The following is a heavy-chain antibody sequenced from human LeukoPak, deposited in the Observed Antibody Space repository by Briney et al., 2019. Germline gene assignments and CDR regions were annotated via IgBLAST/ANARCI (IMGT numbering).Heavy chain of an antibody. J-gene: IGHJ4*02. D-gene: IGHD5-12*01. CDR2: IRGST. V-gene: IGHV3-23*01. Sequence: PGGSQRLSCAASGFTFNNYAMSWVRQAPGKGLEWVSLIRGSTYYADSVKGRFTISRDNSQNTLYLQMNSLRAEDTALYYCAKDLGGSTDYWGQGTLVTVSS. CDR1: GFTFNNYA. CDR3: AKDLGGSTDY.